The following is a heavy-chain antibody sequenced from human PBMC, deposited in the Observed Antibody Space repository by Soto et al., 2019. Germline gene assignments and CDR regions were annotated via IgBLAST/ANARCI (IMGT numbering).Heavy chain of an antibody. CDR1: GGSISSSNW. CDR2: IYHSGST. V-gene: IGHV4-4*02. CDR3: AGDSSGYLHRGYFDY. D-gene: IGHD3-22*01. Sequence: QVQLQESGPGLVKPSGTLSLTCAVSGGSISSSNWWSWVRQPPGKGLEWIGEIYHSGSTNYNPSLKSRVTMSVDKSKNQFSLKLSAVTAADTAVYYCAGDSSGYLHRGYFDYWGQGTLVTVSS. J-gene: IGHJ4*02.